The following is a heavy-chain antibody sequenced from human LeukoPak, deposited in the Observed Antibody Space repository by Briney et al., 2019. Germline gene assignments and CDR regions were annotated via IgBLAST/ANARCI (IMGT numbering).Heavy chain of an antibody. Sequence: GGSLRLSCTASGFTLSSYAMSWVRQAPGKGLNWVSTISNNGVSTYYADSMKGRFTVSRDNSRNTLYLQMNSLRAEDTAVYYCAKDPEPYDFHYFDYWGQGTLVAVSS. CDR1: GFTLSSYA. CDR2: ISNNGVST. D-gene: IGHD3-3*01. V-gene: IGHV3-23*01. J-gene: IGHJ4*02. CDR3: AKDPEPYDFHYFDY.